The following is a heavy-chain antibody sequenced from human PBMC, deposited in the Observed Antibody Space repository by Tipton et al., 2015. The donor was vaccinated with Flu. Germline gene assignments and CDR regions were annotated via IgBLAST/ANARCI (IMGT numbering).Heavy chain of an antibody. CDR3: ASPPPMPGSSGWYPTLNAFDT. CDR2: IYHSGST. CDR1: GYSISSGYY. J-gene: IGHJ3*02. V-gene: IGHV4-38-2*01. D-gene: IGHD6-19*01. Sequence: TLSLTCAVSGYSISSGYYWGWIRQPPGKGLEWIGSIYHSGSTYYNPSLKSRVTISVDTSKNQFSLKLSSVTAADTAVYYCASPPPMPGSSGWYPTLNAFDTWGQGTMVTVSS.